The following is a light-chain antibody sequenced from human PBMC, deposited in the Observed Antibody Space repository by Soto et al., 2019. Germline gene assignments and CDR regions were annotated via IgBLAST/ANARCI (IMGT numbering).Light chain of an antibody. J-gene: IGKJ5*01. CDR3: QQYNNWPIT. Sequence: EIVLTQSPGTLSLSPGERATLSCRASQSVSGSYLAWYQQKPGQAPRLFIYGASTRATGIPPRFSGSGSGTEFTLTISSLQSEDFAVYYCQQYNNWPITFGQGTRLEIK. CDR1: QSVSGSY. V-gene: IGKV3-15*01. CDR2: GAS.